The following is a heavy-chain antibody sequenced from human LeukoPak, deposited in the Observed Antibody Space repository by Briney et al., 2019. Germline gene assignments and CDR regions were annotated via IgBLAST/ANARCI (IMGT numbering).Heavy chain of an antibody. J-gene: IGHJ3*02. D-gene: IGHD4-17*01. CDR2: VNPNSGGT. CDR1: GYTFTSYY. V-gene: IGHV1-2*02. CDR3: ARDYGDLRAFDI. Sequence: GASVKVSCKASGYTFTSYYMHWVRQAPGQGLEWMGWVNPNSGGTNYAQKFQGRVTMTRDTSISTAYMELSRLRSDDTAVYYCARDYGDLRAFDIWGQGTMVTVSS.